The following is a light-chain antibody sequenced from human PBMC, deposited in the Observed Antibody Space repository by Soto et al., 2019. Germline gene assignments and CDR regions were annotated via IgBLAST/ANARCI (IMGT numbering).Light chain of an antibody. J-gene: IGLJ1*01. CDR3: SSYTSSSTLPYV. CDR1: SSDVGGYNY. V-gene: IGLV2-14*01. Sequence: QSVLTQPASVSGPPGQSITISCTGTSSDVGGYNYVSWYQQHPGKAPKPMIYDVSNRPSGVSNRFSGSKSGNTASLTISGLQAEDEADYYCSSYTSSSTLPYVFGTGTKVTVL. CDR2: DVS.